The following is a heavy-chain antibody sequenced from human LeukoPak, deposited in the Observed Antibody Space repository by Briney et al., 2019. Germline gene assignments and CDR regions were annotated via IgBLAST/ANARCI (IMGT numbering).Heavy chain of an antibody. V-gene: IGHV3-48*03. D-gene: IGHD4-23*01. CDR1: GFTFSSYE. Sequence: GGSLRLSCAASGFTFSSYEMNWVRQAPGKGLEWVSYISSSGSTIYYADSVKGRFTISRDNAKNSLYLQMNSLRAEDTAVYYCARVGTVVLYGMDVWGQGTTVTVSS. J-gene: IGHJ6*02. CDR2: ISSSGSTI. CDR3: ARVGTVVLYGMDV.